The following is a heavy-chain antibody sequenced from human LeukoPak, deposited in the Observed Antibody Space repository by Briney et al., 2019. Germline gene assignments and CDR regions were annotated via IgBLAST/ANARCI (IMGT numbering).Heavy chain of an antibody. D-gene: IGHD1-1*01. CDR1: VGTLSSYT. CDR2: IIPILGIA. V-gene: IGHV1-69*04. J-gene: IGHJ6*03. CDR3: AREVQLERRNYYYYLDV. Sequence: SSVKVSRKASVGTLSSYTISWVRQAPGQPREWMGRIIPILGIANYAQKFQGRVTITADKSTSTAYMELSRLRSEDTAVYYCAREVQLERRNYYYYLDVWGKGTTVTVSS.